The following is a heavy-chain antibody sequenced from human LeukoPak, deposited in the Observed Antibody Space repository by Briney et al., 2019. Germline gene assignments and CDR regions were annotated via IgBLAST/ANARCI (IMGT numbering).Heavy chain of an antibody. CDR1: GFTFSSYE. CDR3: ARGRIIRGYFDY. Sequence: GGSLRLSCAASGFTFSSYEMNWVRQAPGKGLEWVSGINWNGGSTGYADSVKGRFTISRDNAENSLYLQMNSLRAEDTALYYCARGRIIRGYFDYWGQGTLVTVSS. CDR2: INWNGGST. J-gene: IGHJ4*02. V-gene: IGHV3-20*04. D-gene: IGHD2/OR15-2a*01.